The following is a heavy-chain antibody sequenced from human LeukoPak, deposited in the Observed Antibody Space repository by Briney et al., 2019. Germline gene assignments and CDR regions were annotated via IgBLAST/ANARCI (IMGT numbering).Heavy chain of an antibody. J-gene: IGHJ5*02. Sequence: GGSLRLSCAASGFSFSNHGMHWVRQAPGKGLEWVAVIWYDGTKTYYADSVEGRFTISRDNSKNTVYLQVSSLRAEDTAVYYCAREITLRLGYWFDPWGQGTLVTVSS. D-gene: IGHD3-16*01. V-gene: IGHV3-33*01. CDR3: AREITLRLGYWFDP. CDR1: GFSFSNHG. CDR2: IWYDGTKT.